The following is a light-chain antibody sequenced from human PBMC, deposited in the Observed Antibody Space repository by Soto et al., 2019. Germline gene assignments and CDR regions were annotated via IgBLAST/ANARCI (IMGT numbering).Light chain of an antibody. Sequence: EIVLTQSPGTLSLSPGERATLSCRASQSVFNNYILWYQQKPGQVPRLLIYDASSRAAGIPDRFSGSGSGTDFTLTISRLEPEDFAVYYCQQYSDSSPFGGGTRVEIK. CDR2: DAS. J-gene: IGKJ4*01. V-gene: IGKV3-20*01. CDR3: QQYSDSSP. CDR1: QSVFNNY.